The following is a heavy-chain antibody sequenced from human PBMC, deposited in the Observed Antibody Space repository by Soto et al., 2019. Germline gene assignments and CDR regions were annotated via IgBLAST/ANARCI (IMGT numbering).Heavy chain of an antibody. CDR1: GYTFTSYG. Sequence: ASVKVSCKASGYTFTSYGISWVRQAPGQGLEWMGWISAYNGNTNYAQKLQGRVTMTADTSTSTAYMELRSLRSDDTAVYYCARGYSSSWYYYYGMDVWGQGTTVTVSS. J-gene: IGHJ6*02. CDR2: ISAYNGNT. V-gene: IGHV1-18*04. CDR3: ARGYSSSWYYYYGMDV. D-gene: IGHD6-13*01.